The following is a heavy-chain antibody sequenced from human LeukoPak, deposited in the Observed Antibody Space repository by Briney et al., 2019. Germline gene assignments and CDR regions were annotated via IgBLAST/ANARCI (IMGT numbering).Heavy chain of an antibody. CDR2: INPNSGGT. Sequence: GASVKVSCKASGYTFTGYYMHWVRQAPGQGLEWMGWINPNSGGTNYAQKFQGRVTTTRDTSISTAYMELSRLRSDDTAVYYCARARPSYSGSYYFDYWGQGTLVTVSS. D-gene: IGHD1-26*01. CDR1: GYTFTGYY. V-gene: IGHV1-2*02. J-gene: IGHJ4*02. CDR3: ARARPSYSGSYYFDY.